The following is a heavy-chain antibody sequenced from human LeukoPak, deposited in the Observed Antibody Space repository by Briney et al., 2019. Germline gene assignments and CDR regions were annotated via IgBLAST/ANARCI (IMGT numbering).Heavy chain of an antibody. CDR2: IHPNSGGT. V-gene: IGHV1-2*02. CDR3: ARRIVGATRPFDY. D-gene: IGHD1-26*01. J-gene: IGHJ4*02. Sequence: ASVKVSCKASGYTFTGYYMHWVRQAPGQGLEGMGWIHPNSGGTNYAQKFQGRVTMTRDTSISTAYMELSRLRSADTAVYYCARRIVGATRPFDYWGQGTLVTVSS. CDR1: GYTFTGYY.